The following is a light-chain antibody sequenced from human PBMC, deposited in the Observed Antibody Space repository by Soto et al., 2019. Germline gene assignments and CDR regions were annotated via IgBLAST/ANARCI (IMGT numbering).Light chain of an antibody. CDR2: DDS. J-gene: IGLJ3*02. CDR3: QVWDRSSDHLWV. V-gene: IGLV3-21*02. Sequence: SYELTQPPSVSVAPGQTARITCGGNNIGSKSVHWYQQKPCQAPVLVVYDDSDRPSGIPERFSGSNSGNTSTLTISRVEAGGEADYYCQVWDRSSDHLWVFGGGTKLAVL. CDR1: NIGSKS.